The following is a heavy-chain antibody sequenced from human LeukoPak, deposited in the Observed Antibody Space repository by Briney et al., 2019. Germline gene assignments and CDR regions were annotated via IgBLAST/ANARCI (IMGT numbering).Heavy chain of an antibody. J-gene: IGHJ4*02. CDR2: ISSSSSYI. CDR1: GFTFSSYS. CDR3: ARKVVPAAIWYYFDY. D-gene: IGHD2-2*01. Sequence: PGGSLRLSCAASGFTFSSYSMNWVRQAPGKGLEGVSSISSSSSYIYYADSVKGRFTISRDNAKNSLYLQMNSLRAEDTAVYYCARKVVPAAIWYYFDYWGQGTLVTVSS. V-gene: IGHV3-21*01.